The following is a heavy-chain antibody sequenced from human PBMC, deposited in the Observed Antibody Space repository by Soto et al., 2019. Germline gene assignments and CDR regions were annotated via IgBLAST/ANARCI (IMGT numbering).Heavy chain of an antibody. CDR1: GFSFSDYA. V-gene: IGHV3-23*01. D-gene: IGHD3-22*01. Sequence: EVHLLESGGALVQPGGSLTLSCAASGFSFSDYAMSWVRQAPGKGLERVSSISRTGDSAYYADSVKGRFAISRDRSNNRLSLQMNSLSVEDTAVYYCAKGPDGSGYYHNWFDSWGQGTLITVSS. CDR3: AKGPDGSGYYHNWFDS. CDR2: ISRTGDSA. J-gene: IGHJ5*01.